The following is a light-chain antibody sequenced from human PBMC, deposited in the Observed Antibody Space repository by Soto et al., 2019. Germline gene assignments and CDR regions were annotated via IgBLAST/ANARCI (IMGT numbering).Light chain of an antibody. CDR3: HQYYGSPVT. CDR1: QSVLYSSNNKNY. J-gene: IGKJ5*01. Sequence: IVLTQSPDSLAVSLGERATINCKSGQSVLYSSNNKNYLAWYQQKPGQPPKLLIYWASTRESGVPDRFSGSGSGTDFTLTISSLQAEDVAVYYCHQYYGSPVTFGQGTRLEIK. CDR2: WAS. V-gene: IGKV4-1*01.